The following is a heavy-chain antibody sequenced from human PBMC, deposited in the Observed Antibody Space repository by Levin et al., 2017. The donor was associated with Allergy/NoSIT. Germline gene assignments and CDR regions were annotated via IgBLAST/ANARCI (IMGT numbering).Heavy chain of an antibody. CDR3: TTDLRGDTGYYYGMDG. CDR2: IKSKTDGGTT. J-gene: IGHJ6*02. V-gene: IGHV3-15*01. Sequence: MSGGSLRLSCAASGFTFSNAWMSWVRQAPGKGLEWVGRIKSKTDGGTTDYAAPVKGRFTISRDDSKNTLYLQMNSLKTEDTAVYYCTTDLRGDTGYYYGMDGWGQGTTVTVSS. CDR1: GFTFSNAW. D-gene: IGHD5-18*01.